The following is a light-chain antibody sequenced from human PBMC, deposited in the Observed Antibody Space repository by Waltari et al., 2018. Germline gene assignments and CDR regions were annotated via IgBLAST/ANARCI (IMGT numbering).Light chain of an antibody. J-gene: IGKJ1*01. Sequence: DIVMTQTPLSLPITPGEPASISCTSSQSLLHSSGNTFLHWYLQKPGQSPQLLIYGGSNRASGVPDRFSGSGSGTDFTLKISKVETEDVGVYYCVQVVAFPWTFGQGTRVEI. CDR2: GGS. V-gene: IGKV2-40*01. CDR3: VQVVAFPWT. CDR1: QSLLHSSGNTF.